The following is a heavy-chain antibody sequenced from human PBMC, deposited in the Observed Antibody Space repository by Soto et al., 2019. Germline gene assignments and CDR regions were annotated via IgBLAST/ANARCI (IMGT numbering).Heavy chain of an antibody. CDR3: AREENAWPLAYGLDV. J-gene: IGHJ6*02. CDR2: IGTRGDI. V-gene: IGHV3-21*01. CDR1: GFTFSRYS. D-gene: IGHD2-2*01. Sequence: GGSLRLSCAGSGFTFSRYSMNWVRQAPGKGLEWVASIGTRGDIYYAESVKGRLTISRDNAKNSLSLEMDSLRVEDTGVYYCAREENAWPLAYGLDVWGQGTKVTVSS.